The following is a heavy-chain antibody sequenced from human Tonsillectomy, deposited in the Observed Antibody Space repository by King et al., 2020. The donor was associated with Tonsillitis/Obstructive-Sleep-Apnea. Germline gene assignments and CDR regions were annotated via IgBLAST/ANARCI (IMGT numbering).Heavy chain of an antibody. V-gene: IGHV3-7*04. D-gene: IGHD3-3*01. J-gene: IGHJ4*02. CDR1: GFTFSSYW. CDR2: IKQDGSEK. CDR3: ARDRRLRFLEWLSDLDY. Sequence: VQLVESGGGLVQPGGSLRLSCAASGFTFSSYWMSWVRQAPGKGLEWVANIKQDGSEKYYVESVKGRSTISRDNAKNSLYLQMNSLRAEDTAVYYCARDRRLRFLEWLSDLDYWGQGTLVTVSS.